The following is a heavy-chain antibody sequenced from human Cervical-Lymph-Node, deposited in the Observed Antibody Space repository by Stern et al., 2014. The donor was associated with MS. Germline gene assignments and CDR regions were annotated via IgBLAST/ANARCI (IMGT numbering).Heavy chain of an antibody. J-gene: IGHJ5*01. CDR2: INPNSGAT. CDR1: GYTFTGYY. V-gene: IGHV1-2*06. CDR3: AREGRYSSSWRPEVADS. D-gene: IGHD6-13*01. Sequence: VQLVESGAEVEKPGASVKVSCKASGYTFTGYYLNWVRQAPGQWLEWMGRINPNSGATKYAQSLEGRVTMTRDTSITTAFMELTRLTTDDTAVYYCAREGRYSSSWRPEVADSWGQGTLVTVYS.